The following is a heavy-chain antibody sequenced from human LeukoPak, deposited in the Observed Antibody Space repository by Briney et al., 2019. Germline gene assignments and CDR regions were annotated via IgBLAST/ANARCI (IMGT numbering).Heavy chain of an antibody. Sequence: PGGSLRLSCAASGFIVSSNYMTWVRQAPGKGLEWVSVIDAGGRTYYADSVKGRFTISRDNSKNTLYLQMNSLRAEDTAVYYCAKDRSSSGWYFFDYWGQGTLVTVSS. J-gene: IGHJ4*02. CDR2: IDAGGRT. CDR1: GFIVSSNY. CDR3: AKDRSSSGWYFFDY. D-gene: IGHD6-19*01. V-gene: IGHV3-53*01.